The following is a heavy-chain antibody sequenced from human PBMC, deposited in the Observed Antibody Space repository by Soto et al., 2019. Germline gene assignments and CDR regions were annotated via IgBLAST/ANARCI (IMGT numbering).Heavy chain of an antibody. CDR2: ISAYNGNT. CDR3: ARVLSGGESYYYYGMDV. CDR1: GYTFTSYG. D-gene: IGHD2-21*01. V-gene: IGHV1-18*01. J-gene: IGHJ6*02. Sequence: ASVKVSCKASGYTFTSYGISWVRQAPGQGLEWMGWISAYNGNTNYAQKLQGRVTMTTDTSTSTAYMELRSLRSDDTAVYYCARVLSGGESYYYYGMDVWGQGTTVTVSS.